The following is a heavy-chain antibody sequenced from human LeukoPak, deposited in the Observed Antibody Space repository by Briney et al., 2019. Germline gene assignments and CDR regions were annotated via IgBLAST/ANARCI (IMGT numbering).Heavy chain of an antibody. CDR2: IGPTGSDS. D-gene: IGHD1-14*01. CDR3: ATETNGRHYDY. Sequence: GGSLRLSCTASGLTFSTSGFNWVRQAPGKGLEWVASIGPTGSDSYHADSIKGRFTISRDNANNFLYLQMNSLRAEDTAVYYCATETNGRHYDYWGQGTLLTVSS. J-gene: IGHJ4*02. V-gene: IGHV3-21*06. CDR1: GLTFSTSG.